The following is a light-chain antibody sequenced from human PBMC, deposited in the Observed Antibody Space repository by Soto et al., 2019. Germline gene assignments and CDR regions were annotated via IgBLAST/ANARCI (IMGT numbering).Light chain of an antibody. CDR2: AAS. J-gene: IGKJ3*01. V-gene: IGKV1-9*01. CDR3: QQLNSYSFT. Sequence: IQLTQSPSSLSASVGDRVTITCRASQGISSYLAWYQQKPGKAPKLLIYAASSLQSGVPSRFSGSGSGTDFTLPISSLQPEDFATYYCQQLNSYSFTFGPGTKVDIK. CDR1: QGISSY.